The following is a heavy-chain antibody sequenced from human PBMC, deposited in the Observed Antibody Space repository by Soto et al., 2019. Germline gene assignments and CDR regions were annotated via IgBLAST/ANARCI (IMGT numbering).Heavy chain of an antibody. V-gene: IGHV3-21*01. CDR2: IRGFSPYT. D-gene: IGHD2-15*01. Sequence: EVQLVESGGGLVKPGGSLRLSCISSGFTFRTYTMNWVRQAPGKGLEWVSGIRGFSPYTYYAESVKGRFTISRDNAKNSLYLQMNSLRAEDTAVYDWARDRGYDAHDYYYNAMDVWGQGTTDTVSS. J-gene: IGHJ6*02. CDR3: ARDRGYDAHDYYYNAMDV. CDR1: GFTFRTYT.